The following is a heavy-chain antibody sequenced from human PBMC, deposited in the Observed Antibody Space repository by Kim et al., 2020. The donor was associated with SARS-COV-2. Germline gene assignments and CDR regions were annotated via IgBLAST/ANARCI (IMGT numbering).Heavy chain of an antibody. CDR2: ISYDGSNK. V-gene: IGHV3-30*03. CDR3: ARLPLEGYCTGGVCPSGGILDAFDI. D-gene: IGHD2-8*02. Sequence: GGSLRLSCAASGFTFSSYGMHWVRQAPGKGLEWVAVISYDGSNKYYADSVKGRFTISRDNSKNTLYLQMNSLRAEDTAVYYCARLPLEGYCTGGVCPSGGILDAFDIWGQGTMVTVSS. CDR1: GFTFSSYG. J-gene: IGHJ3*02.